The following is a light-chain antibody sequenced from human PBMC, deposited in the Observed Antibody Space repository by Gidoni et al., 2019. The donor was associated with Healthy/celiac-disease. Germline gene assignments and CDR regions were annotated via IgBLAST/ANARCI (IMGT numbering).Light chain of an antibody. CDR3: QQSYSTPRT. Sequence: DIQITPSPSSLSASVGDRVTITCRASQSISSYLNWYKQKPGKAPKLLIYAASSLQSGVPSRFSGSGSGTDGTLTISRLQPEDFATYYCQQSYSTPRTFGGGTKVEIK. J-gene: IGKJ4*01. CDR1: QSISSY. CDR2: AAS. V-gene: IGKV1-39*01.